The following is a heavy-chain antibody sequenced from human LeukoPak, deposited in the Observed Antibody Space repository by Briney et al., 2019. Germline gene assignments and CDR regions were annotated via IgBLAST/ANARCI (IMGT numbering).Heavy chain of an antibody. V-gene: IGHV4-59*01. Sequence: SETLSRTCTGSGGSSSSYNWSWIRQPPGQGLEWIGYIYYSGSSNYNPSLKSGVTISVDTSTTQFSVKLSSGSAAATAVYYSGTTNYNPSLTSRVTISVDTSKTQFSLKLSSVTAADTAVYYCARDRAGTMVRGVGGFDPWGQGTLVTVSS. CDR1: GGSSSSYN. J-gene: IGHJ5*02. CDR3: GTTNYNPSLTSRVTISVDTSKTQFSLKLSSVTAADTAVYYCARDRAGTMVRGVGGFDP. D-gene: IGHD3-10*01. CDR2: IYYSGSS.